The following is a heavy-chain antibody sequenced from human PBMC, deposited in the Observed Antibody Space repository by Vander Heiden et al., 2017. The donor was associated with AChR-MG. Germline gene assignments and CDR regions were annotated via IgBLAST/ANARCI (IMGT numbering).Heavy chain of an antibody. D-gene: IGHD3-22*01. J-gene: IGHJ1*01. Sequence: QVQLVQSGAEVKKPGSSVKVSCKASGCTFSSYAISWVRQAPGQGLEWMEAIIPIIGTANYAQKFQGRVTITADESTSTAYMGLSSLSSEDKAVYYCARGDSSGYLEYFQHWGQGTLVTVSS. CDR1: GCTFSSYA. CDR2: IIPIIGTA. V-gene: IGHV1-69*01. CDR3: ARGDSSGYLEYFQH.